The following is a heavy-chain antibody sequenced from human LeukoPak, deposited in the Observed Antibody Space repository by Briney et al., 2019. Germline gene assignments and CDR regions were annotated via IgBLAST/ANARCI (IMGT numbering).Heavy chain of an antibody. CDR1: GFTFSNAW. V-gene: IGHV3-15*01. CDR2: IKSKTDGETT. CDR3: TTRPYSSSSPDY. Sequence: GGSLRLSCAASGFTFSNAWMNWVRQAPGKGLEWVGRIKSKTDGETTDYIAPVKGRFTISRDDSKNTLYLQMNSLKSEDTAMYYCTTRPYSSSSPDYWGQGTLVTVSS. D-gene: IGHD6-6*01. J-gene: IGHJ4*02.